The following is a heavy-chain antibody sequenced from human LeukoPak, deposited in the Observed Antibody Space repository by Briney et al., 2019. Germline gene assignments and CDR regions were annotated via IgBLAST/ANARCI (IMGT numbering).Heavy chain of an antibody. CDR1: GFTFSSYA. V-gene: IGHV3-23*01. Sequence: PGGSLRLSCAASGFTFSSYAMSWVRQAQGNGLEWVSAFRGSGGSTYYANSVTGRLTISRDNSKNTLYLQMHSLRAEDTAVYYCAKDREVGATRYFQHWGQGTLVTVSS. D-gene: IGHD1-26*01. J-gene: IGHJ1*01. CDR3: AKDREVGATRYFQH. CDR2: FRGSGGST.